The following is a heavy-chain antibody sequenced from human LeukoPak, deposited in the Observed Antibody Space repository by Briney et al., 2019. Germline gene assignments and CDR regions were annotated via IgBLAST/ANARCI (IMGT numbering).Heavy chain of an antibody. V-gene: IGHV3-7*01. CDR2: IKQDGSEK. J-gene: IGHJ4*02. D-gene: IGHD5-12*01. Sequence: GGSLRLSCAASRFTFSSYGMHWVRQAPGKGLEWVANIKQDGSEKYYVDSVKGRFTISRDNAKNSLYLQMNSLRAEDTAVYYCARVEASGYDYGAFDYWGQGTLVTVSS. CDR3: ARVEASGYDYGAFDY. CDR1: RFTFSSYG.